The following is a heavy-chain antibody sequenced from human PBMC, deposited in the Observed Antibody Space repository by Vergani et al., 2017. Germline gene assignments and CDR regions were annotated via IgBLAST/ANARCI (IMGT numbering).Heavy chain of an antibody. CDR1: GFTFSSYA. D-gene: IGHD3-10*01. CDR3: ARDQALLLWFGELSERNNRKHYGMDV. V-gene: IGHV3-30-3*01. J-gene: IGHJ6*02. CDR2: ISYDGSNK. Sequence: QVQLVESGGGVVQPGRSLRLSCAASGFTFSSYAMHWVRQAPGKGLEWVAVISYDGSNKYYADSVKGRFTISRDNSKNTLYLQMNSLRAEDTAVYYCARDQALLLWFGELSERNNRKHYGMDVWGQGTTVTVSS.